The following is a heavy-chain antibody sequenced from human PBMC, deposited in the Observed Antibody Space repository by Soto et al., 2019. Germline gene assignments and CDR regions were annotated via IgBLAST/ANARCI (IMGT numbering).Heavy chain of an antibody. V-gene: IGHV3-23*01. CDR2: ISGIFVST. J-gene: IGHJ4*02. CDR3: AKAVRRITMIVVVTPPGAFDY. CDR1: GFSFSSYA. Sequence: VVCLRLSCAASGFSFSSYAMSWVRQAPGKGLEWVSAISGIFVSTCDADXLKVRFTXSXDXWKXTLHLQMNSLRAEDTAVYYCAKAVRRITMIVVVTPPGAFDYWGQGTLVTVSS. D-gene: IGHD3-22*01.